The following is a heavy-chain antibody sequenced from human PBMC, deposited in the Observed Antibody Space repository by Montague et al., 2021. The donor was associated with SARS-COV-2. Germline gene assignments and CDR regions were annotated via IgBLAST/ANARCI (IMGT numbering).Heavy chain of an antibody. V-gene: IGHV3-48*03. D-gene: IGHD3-3*01. Sequence: SLRLYCAASGFTFSSYEMNWVRQAPGKGLEWVSYISSSGSTIYYADSVKGRFTISKDNAKNSLYLQMNSLRAEDTAVYYCARVAYDFWSGLSWGAFDIWGQGTMVTVSS. CDR1: GFTFSSYE. J-gene: IGHJ3*02. CDR3: ARVAYDFWSGLSWGAFDI. CDR2: ISSSGSTI.